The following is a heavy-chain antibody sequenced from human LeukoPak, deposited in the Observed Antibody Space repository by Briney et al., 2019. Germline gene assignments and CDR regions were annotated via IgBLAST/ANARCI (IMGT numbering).Heavy chain of an antibody. Sequence: GGSLRLSCAASGFTVSSNYMSWVRQAPGKGLEWVSVIYSGGSTYYADSVKGRFTISRDNSKNTLYLQMNSLRAEDTAVYYCAREGAWDCSGGSCYPHVDLYYYGMDVWGQGTTVTVSS. CDR3: AREGAWDCSGGSCYPHVDLYYYGMDV. J-gene: IGHJ6*02. CDR1: GFTVSSNY. CDR2: IYSGGST. V-gene: IGHV3-66*01. D-gene: IGHD2-15*01.